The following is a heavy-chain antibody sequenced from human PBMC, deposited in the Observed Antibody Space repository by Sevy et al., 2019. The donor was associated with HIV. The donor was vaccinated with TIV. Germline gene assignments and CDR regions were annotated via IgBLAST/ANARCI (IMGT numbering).Heavy chain of an antibody. CDR2: IYHTGAA. Sequence: SETLSLTCTVSGGTISSSSYRWGWIRQPPGKGLEWVGSIYHTGAADENRSLKRRVTMSVETSKNQFSRQVGSVTAADKAIYYCASWYGNNFDYWGQGALVTVSS. CDR3: ASWYGNNFDY. J-gene: IGHJ4*02. CDR1: GGTISSSSYR. V-gene: IGHV4-39*01. D-gene: IGHD3-10*01.